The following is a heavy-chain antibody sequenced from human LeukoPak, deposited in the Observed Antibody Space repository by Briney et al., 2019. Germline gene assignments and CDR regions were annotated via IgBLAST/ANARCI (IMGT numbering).Heavy chain of an antibody. D-gene: IGHD3-22*01. J-gene: IGHJ4*02. CDR2: IWYDGSNK. Sequence: AGGPLKLSCAGSGLTFSSYGMNGVGQAPAKGRGGGPVIWYDGSNKYYADSVKGRFTISRDNSKNTLYLQMNSLRAEDTAVYYCARDLGYDSSSTIDYWGQGTLVTVSS. CDR3: ARDLGYDSSSTIDY. CDR1: GLTFSSYG. V-gene: IGHV3-33*01.